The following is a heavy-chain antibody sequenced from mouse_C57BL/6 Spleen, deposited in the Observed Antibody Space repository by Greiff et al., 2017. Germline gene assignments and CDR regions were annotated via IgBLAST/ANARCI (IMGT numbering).Heavy chain of an antibody. CDR1: GYAFSSSW. V-gene: IGHV1-82*01. CDR3: ARDYGSSPWYFDV. CDR2: IYPGNGDT. J-gene: IGHJ1*03. Sequence: QVQLQQSGPELVKPGASVKISCKASGYAFSSSWMNWVKQRPGKGLEWIGRIYPGNGDTTYNGKIKGKATLTADKTSSTAYMPLSSLASEDSAVYFCARDYGSSPWYFDVWGTRTTVTVSS. D-gene: IGHD1-1*01.